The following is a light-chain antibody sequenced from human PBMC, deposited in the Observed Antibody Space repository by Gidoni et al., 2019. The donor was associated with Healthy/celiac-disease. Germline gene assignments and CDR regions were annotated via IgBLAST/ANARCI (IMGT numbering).Light chain of an antibody. CDR3: QQYGSSPPMYT. J-gene: IGKJ2*01. Sequence: PGTLSLSPGERATLSCRASQSVSSSYLAWYQQKPGQAPRLLIYGASSRATGNPDRFSGSGSGTDFTLTISRLEPEDFAVYYCQQYGSSPPMYTFGQGTKLEIK. CDR2: GAS. CDR1: QSVSSSY. V-gene: IGKV3-20*01.